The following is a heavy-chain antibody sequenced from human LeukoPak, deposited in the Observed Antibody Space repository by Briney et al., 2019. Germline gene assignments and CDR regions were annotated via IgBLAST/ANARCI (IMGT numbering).Heavy chain of an antibody. CDR1: GFTFSTSA. CDR3: ARGTLEHCSGASCYPLDS. Sequence: GGSLRLSCAASGFTFSTSAMSWVRQAPGKGLEWVSAISSRGDRTYYADSVQGRFTISRDDSKNTLYLQMNSLRAEDTAVYYCARGTLEHCSGASCYPLDSWGQGTLVTLSS. D-gene: IGHD2-15*01. V-gene: IGHV3-23*01. CDR2: ISSRGDRT. J-gene: IGHJ5*01.